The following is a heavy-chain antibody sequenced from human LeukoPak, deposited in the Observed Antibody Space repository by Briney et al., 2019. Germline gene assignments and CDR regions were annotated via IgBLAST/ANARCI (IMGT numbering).Heavy chain of an antibody. Sequence: KSSETLSLTCTVSGDSISSYCWNWIRQPPGKGLEWIGYIYYSGTTDYNPSLKSRVTISVDKSHQFSLRLSSVTAADTAVYYCARARDAYDSFDNWGQGTLVTVSS. V-gene: IGHV4-59*01. J-gene: IGHJ4*02. CDR1: GDSISSYC. CDR3: ARARDAYDSFDN. CDR2: IYYSGTT. D-gene: IGHD3-22*01.